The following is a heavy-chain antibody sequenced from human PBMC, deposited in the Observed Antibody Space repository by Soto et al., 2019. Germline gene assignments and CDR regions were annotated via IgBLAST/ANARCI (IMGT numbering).Heavy chain of an antibody. CDR2: INHSGST. J-gene: IGHJ4*02. D-gene: IGHD4-17*01. Sequence: QVQLQQWGAGLLKPSETLSLTCAVYGGSFSGYYWSWIRQPPGKGLEWIGEINHSGSTNYNPAHKNRVTISVDTSKTQFSLKLSSVTAADTAVYYCARVAPRTVTLDYWGQGTLVTVSS. CDR1: GGSFSGYY. V-gene: IGHV4-34*01. CDR3: ARVAPRTVTLDY.